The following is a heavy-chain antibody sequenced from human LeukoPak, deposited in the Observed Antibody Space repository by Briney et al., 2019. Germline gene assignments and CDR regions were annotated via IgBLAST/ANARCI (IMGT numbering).Heavy chain of an antibody. J-gene: IGHJ4*02. V-gene: IGHV3-49*04. D-gene: IGHD3-22*01. Sequence: AGGSLRLSCTASGFTFGDYAMSWVRQSPGKGLEWVGFIRSKAYGGTTEYAASVKGRFTISRDDSKSIAYLQMNSLKTEDTAVYYCTRDSLETYYYDSCVADWGQGTLVTVSS. CDR2: IRSKAYGGTT. CDR3: TRDSLETYYYDSCVAD. CDR1: GFTFGDYA.